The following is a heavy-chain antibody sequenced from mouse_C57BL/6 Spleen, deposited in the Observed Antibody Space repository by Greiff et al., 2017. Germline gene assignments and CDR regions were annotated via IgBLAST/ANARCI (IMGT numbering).Heavy chain of an antibody. J-gene: IGHJ2*01. CDR2: IHPNSGST. D-gene: IGHD1-1*01. CDR3: ARSGFYYGSSYYFDY. V-gene: IGHV1-64*01. Sequence: VQLQQSGAELVKPGASVKLSCKASGYTFTSYWMHWVKQRPGQGLEWIGMIHPNSGSTNYNEKFKSKATLTVDKASSTAYMQLSGLTSEDSAVYYGARSGFYYGSSYYFDYWGQGTTLTVSS. CDR1: GYTFTSYW.